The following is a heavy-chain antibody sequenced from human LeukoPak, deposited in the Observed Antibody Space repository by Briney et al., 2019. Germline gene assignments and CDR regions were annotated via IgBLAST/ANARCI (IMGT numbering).Heavy chain of an antibody. V-gene: IGHV4-61*02. CDR3: ARHCVLRFLDGLSGWFDP. CDR2: IYTSGST. CDR1: GGSISSGSYY. J-gene: IGHJ5*02. Sequence: SETLSLTCTVSGGSISSGSYYWSWIRQPAGKGLEWIGRIYTSGSTNYNPSLKSRVTISVDTSKNQFSLKLSSVTAADTAVYYCARHCVLRFLDGLSGWFDPWGQGTLVTVSS. D-gene: IGHD3-3*01.